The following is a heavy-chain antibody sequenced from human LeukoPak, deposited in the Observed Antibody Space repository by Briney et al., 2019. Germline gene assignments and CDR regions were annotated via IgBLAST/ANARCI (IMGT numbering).Heavy chain of an antibody. CDR3: ARGPYYYYGMDV. Sequence: GGSLRLSCAASGFTVSSNYMSWVRQAPGKGLEWVSVIYSGGSTYYADSVKGRFTISRDNSKNTLYLQMNSLRAEDTAVYYCARGPYYYYGMDVWGQGTTVAVSS. J-gene: IGHJ6*02. V-gene: IGHV3-53*01. CDR2: IYSGGST. CDR1: GFTVSSNY.